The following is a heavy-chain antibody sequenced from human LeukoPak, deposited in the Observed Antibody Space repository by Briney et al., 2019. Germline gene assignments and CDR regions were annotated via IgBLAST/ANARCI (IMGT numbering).Heavy chain of an antibody. CDR2: ISSDGSST. CDR3: ARSDWFDY. Sequence: PGGSLRLSCADSGFTSSSYWMHWVRQAPGKGLVWVSRISSDGSSTYYADSVKGRFTISRDNAKNTLFLQMNSLRAEDTAVYYCARSDWFDYWGQGTLVTVSS. J-gene: IGHJ4*01. V-gene: IGHV3-74*01. CDR1: GFTSSSYW. D-gene: IGHD3-9*01.